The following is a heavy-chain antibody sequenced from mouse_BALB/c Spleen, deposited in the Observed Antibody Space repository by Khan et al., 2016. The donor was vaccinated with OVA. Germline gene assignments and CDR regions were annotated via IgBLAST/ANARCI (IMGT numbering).Heavy chain of an antibody. J-gene: IGHJ2*01. CDR1: GYSITTDYA. Sequence: EVQLQESGPGLVKPSQSLSLTCTVTGYSITTDYAWNWIRQFPGNKLEWMGFISYNGNTKYNPSLKSRISITRDTSKNQFFLQLKSVTTEDTARVYRARVYGGDFDYWGQGTTLTVSS. CDR3: ARVYGGDFDY. V-gene: IGHV3-2*02. CDR2: ISYNGNT. D-gene: IGHD1-1*01.